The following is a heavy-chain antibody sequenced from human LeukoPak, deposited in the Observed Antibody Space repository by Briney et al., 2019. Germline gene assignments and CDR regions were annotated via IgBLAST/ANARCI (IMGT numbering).Heavy chain of an antibody. D-gene: IGHD3-22*01. CDR1: GDSISNYY. CDR3: ARAANTYYYDSSSMDI. CDR2: IYYSGSA. J-gene: IGHJ3*02. V-gene: IGHV4-59*12. Sequence: SETLSLTCTVSGDSISNYYWSWIRQPPGKGLEWIGYIYYSGSANYNPSLKSRVTISVDTSKNQFSLKLSSVTAADTAVYYCARAANTYYYDSSSMDIWGQGTMVTVSS.